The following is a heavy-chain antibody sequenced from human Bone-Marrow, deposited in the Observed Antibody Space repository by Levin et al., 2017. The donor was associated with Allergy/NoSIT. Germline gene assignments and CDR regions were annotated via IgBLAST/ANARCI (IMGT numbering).Heavy chain of an antibody. J-gene: IGHJ4*02. V-gene: IGHV1-8*01. CDR3: ARGRGDVVKVTAIPDY. Sequence: GESLKISCKASGYIFTNYDINWVRQAAGQGLEWMGWMNPNIGNTGYAQKFQGRVTMTRDTSINTAYMELTGLTSDDTAVHYCARGRGDVVKVTAIPDYWGQGTLVTVSS. CDR1: GYIFTNYD. CDR2: MNPNIGNT. D-gene: IGHD2-21*02.